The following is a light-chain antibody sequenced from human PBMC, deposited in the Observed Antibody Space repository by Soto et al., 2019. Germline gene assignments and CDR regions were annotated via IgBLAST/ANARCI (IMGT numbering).Light chain of an antibody. CDR1: SSNIISNY. J-gene: IGLJ3*02. Sequence: QSAVTQPPSASGTPGQRVTISCSGSSSNIISNYVYWYQQLPGTAPKLLIYRNNERPSGVPDRFSASKSATSASLAISGLRSEDEADYYCAAWDGSLRGWVFGGGTQLTVL. CDR3: AAWDGSLRGWV. CDR2: RNN. V-gene: IGLV1-47*01.